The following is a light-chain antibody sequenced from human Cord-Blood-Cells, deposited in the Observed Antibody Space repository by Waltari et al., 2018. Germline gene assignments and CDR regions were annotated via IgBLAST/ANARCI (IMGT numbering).Light chain of an antibody. V-gene: IGLV2-14*01. CDR1: SSDVGGYNY. Sequence: QSALTQPASVSGSPGQSITISRTGPSSDVGGYNYVSWYQQHPGKAPKLMIYDVSNRPSGVSNRFSGSKSGNTASLTISGLQAEDEADYYCSSYTSSSTYVFGTGTKVTVL. CDR3: SSYTSSSTYV. J-gene: IGLJ1*01. CDR2: DVS.